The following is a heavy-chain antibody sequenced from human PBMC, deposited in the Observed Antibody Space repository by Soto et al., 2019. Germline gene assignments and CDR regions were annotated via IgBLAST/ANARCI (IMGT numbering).Heavy chain of an antibody. J-gene: IGHJ4*02. CDR3: VRDDFGLGIDY. V-gene: IGHV1-8*01. Sequence: ASVKVSCKASGYTFTSYDINWVRQATGQGLGWMGWMNPNSGNTGYAQKFQGRVTMTRNTSISTAYMELNSLRAEDTAVYYCVRDDFGLGIDYWGLGTLVTVSS. CDR2: MNPNSGNT. CDR1: GYTFTSYD. D-gene: IGHD1-1*01.